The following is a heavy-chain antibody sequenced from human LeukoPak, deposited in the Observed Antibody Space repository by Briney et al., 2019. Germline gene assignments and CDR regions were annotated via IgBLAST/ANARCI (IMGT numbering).Heavy chain of an antibody. CDR3: ARALLRATGRITMIVVVTDFDY. V-gene: IGHV1-18*01. Sequence: ASVKVSCKASGYTFTSYGISWVRQAPGQGLEWMGWISAYNGKTNYAQKLQVRVTMTTDPSTSTAYMELRSLRSDDTAVYYCARALLRATGRITMIVVVTDFDYWGQGTLVTVSS. CDR2: ISAYNGKT. J-gene: IGHJ4*02. CDR1: GYTFTSYG. D-gene: IGHD3-22*01.